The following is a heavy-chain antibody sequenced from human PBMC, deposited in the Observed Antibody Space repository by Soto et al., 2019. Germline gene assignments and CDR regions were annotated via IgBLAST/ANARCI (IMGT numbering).Heavy chain of an antibody. D-gene: IGHD1-26*01. CDR1: GGSVSSANYY. J-gene: IGHJ4*02. Sequence: PSETLPLTCTVSGGSVSSANYYWSWIRQPPGKGLEYIGYIYYTGSTNYNPSLKNRVIISVDTSKNQFSLKLSSVTVADTAVYYCAKDGRGTYADSWGQGILVTVSS. CDR3: AKDGRGTYADS. CDR2: IYYTGST. V-gene: IGHV4-61*01.